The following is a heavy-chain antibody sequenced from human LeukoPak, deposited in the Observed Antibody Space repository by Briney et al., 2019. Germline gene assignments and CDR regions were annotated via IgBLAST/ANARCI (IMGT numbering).Heavy chain of an antibody. CDR2: IRSKIYGGTP. CDR1: GFTFGDYA. CDR3: TRDQTPYY. J-gene: IGHJ4*02. V-gene: IGHV3-49*04. Sequence: GGSLRLSCTASGFTFGDYAMTWVRQAPGKGLEWVGFIRSKIYGGTPEYAASVRGRFTISRGDSKGVAYLQMNSLKTEDTAVYYCTRDQTPYYWGQGTLVTVSS.